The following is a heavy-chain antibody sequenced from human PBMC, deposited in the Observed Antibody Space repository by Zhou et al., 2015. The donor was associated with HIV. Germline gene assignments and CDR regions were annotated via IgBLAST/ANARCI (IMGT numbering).Heavy chain of an antibody. CDR2: IIPMFGIV. Sequence: QVHFVQSGTEVKKPGSSMKVSCKASGGTFSTFEITWVRQVPGQGLEWMGGIIPMFGIVTYSQKFQGRVSITADESTRTAYMELNSLTSEDTADYISCARKRRESLFCLLYIWGRG. J-gene: IGHJ3*02. CDR1: GGTFSTFE. D-gene: IGHD2-8*01. CDR3: CARKRRESLFCLLYI. V-gene: IGHV1-69*01.